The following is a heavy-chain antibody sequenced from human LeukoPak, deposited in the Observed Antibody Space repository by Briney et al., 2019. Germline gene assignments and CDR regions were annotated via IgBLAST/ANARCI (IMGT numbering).Heavy chain of an antibody. D-gene: IGHD3-10*01. CDR1: GYTFTGYY. V-gene: IGHV1-2*02. CDR2: INPNSGGT. Sequence: GASVKVSCKASGYTFTGYYMHWVRQAPGQGLEWMGWINPNSGGTNYAQKFQGRVTMTRDTSISTAYMELSSLRSEDTAVYYCARGVFDGGLITMVQGVIITWSNWFDPWGQGTLVTVSS. CDR3: ARGVFDGGLITMVQGVIITWSNWFDP. J-gene: IGHJ5*02.